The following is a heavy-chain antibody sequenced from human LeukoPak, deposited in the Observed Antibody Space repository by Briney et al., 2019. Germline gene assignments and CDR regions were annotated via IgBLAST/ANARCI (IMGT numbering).Heavy chain of an antibody. V-gene: IGHV1-8*01. Sequence: GASVKVSCKASGYTFTSYDINWVRQATGQGLEWMGWMNPNSGNTGYAQKFRGRVTMTRNTSISTAYMELSSLRSEDTAVYYCARTSDSGSYLDYYFDYWGQGTLVTVSS. J-gene: IGHJ4*02. D-gene: IGHD1-26*01. CDR1: GYTFTSYD. CDR3: ARTSDSGSYLDYYFDY. CDR2: MNPNSGNT.